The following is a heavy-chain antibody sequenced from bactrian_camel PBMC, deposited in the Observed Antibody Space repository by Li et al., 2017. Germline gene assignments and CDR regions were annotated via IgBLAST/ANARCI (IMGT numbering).Heavy chain of an antibody. V-gene: IGHV3S60*01. J-gene: IGHJ6*01. CDR1: GFTCDEARRDDCD. D-gene: IGHD6*01. Sequence: HVQLVESGGDSVQAGGSLTLSCTASGFTCDEARRDDCDMGWYRQSTGDQDVCELVSRIRSDGSTYYSDSVKGRFTISQDNRKTTMWLQMDSLKPEDTAHYYCAAVDVIRGLGLRTCDELAGFWAQGTQVTVS. CDR3: AAVDVIRGLGLRTCDELAGF. CDR2: IRSDGST.